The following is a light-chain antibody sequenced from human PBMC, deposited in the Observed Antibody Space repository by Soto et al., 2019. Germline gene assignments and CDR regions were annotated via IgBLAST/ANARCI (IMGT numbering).Light chain of an antibody. CDR1: ALPKQY. J-gene: IGLJ2*01. V-gene: IGLV3-25*02. CDR3: QSADTSGSYVL. CDR2: KDS. Sequence: SYELTQPPSVSVSPGQTARITCSGDALPKQYAYWYQQKPGQAPVLVIYKDSDRPSGIPERFSGSSSGTTVTLTISGVQAEDEADYSCQSADTSGSYVLFGGGTKLTVL.